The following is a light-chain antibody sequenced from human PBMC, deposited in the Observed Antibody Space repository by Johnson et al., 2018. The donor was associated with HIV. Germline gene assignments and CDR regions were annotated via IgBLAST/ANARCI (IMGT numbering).Light chain of an antibody. V-gene: IGLV1-51*02. J-gene: IGLJ1*01. CDR3: GTWDTSLSAGGV. CDR1: SSNIGNNY. Sequence: QPVQTQPPSVSAAPGQKVTISCSGSSSNIGNNYVSWYQQLPGTAPKLLIYENNKRPSGIPDRFSGSKSGTSATLGVTGLQTGDEADYYCGTWDTSLSAGGVFGTGTKVTVL. CDR2: ENN.